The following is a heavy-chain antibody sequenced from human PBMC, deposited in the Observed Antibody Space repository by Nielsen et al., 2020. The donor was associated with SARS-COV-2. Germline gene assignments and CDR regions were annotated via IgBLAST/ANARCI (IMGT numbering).Heavy chain of an antibody. D-gene: IGHD2-2*01. CDR2: IYHSGST. V-gene: IGHV4-4*02. CDR3: ARGVSARDIVVVPTASNFYYYYYYYMDV. J-gene: IGHJ6*03. Sequence: WIRQPPGKGLEWIGEIYHSGSTNYNPSLKSRVTISVDKSKNQFSLKLSSVTAADTAVYYCARGVSARDIVVVPTASNFYYYYYYYMDVWGKGTTVTVSS.